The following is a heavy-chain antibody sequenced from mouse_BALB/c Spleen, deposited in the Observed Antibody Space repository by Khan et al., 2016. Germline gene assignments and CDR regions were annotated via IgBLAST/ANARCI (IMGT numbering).Heavy chain of an antibody. CDR3: ARGTPFAY. V-gene: IGHV1-80*01. Sequence: QVQLQQPGAELVRPGSSVKISCKASDYAFSRYWMNWVKQRPGQGLEWIGQIYPGDGDTNYNGKFKGKATLTADKFSSTAYMQLSSLTSEDSAVYLCARGTPFAYWGQGTLVTVSA. CDR2: IYPGDGDT. CDR1: DYAFSRYW. D-gene: IGHD2-14*01. J-gene: IGHJ3*01.